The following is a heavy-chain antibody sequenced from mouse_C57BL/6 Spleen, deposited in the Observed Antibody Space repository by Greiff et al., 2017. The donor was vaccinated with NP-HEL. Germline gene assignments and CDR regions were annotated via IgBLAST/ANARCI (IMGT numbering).Heavy chain of an antibody. CDR3: AREYYGSSYDWYFDV. V-gene: IGHV1-22*01. CDR2: INPNNGGT. J-gene: IGHJ1*03. Sequence: VQLQQSGPELVKPGASVKMSCKASGYTFTDYNMHWVKQSHGKSLEWIGYINPNNGGTSYNQKFKGKATLTVNKSSSTAYMELRSLTSEDSAVYYCAREYYGSSYDWYFDVWGTGTTVTVSS. CDR1: GYTFTDYN. D-gene: IGHD1-1*01.